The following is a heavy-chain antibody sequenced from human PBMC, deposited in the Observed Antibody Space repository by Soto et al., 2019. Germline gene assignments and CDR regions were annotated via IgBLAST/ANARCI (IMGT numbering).Heavy chain of an antibody. J-gene: IGHJ6*04. CDR1: GGSIDNSHSF. D-gene: IGHD1-26*01. Sequence: SETLSLTCDVSGGSIDNSHSFCGWVRQPPGKGLDFIASVYYSGGAYYCPSLKSRVAVSVDTSNNKLHQRYNYLTAAATAAYFCLGVVGAASRHSDSESWGKGIRVIVAS. V-gene: IGHV4-39*01. CDR2: VYYSGGA. CDR3: LGVVGAASRHSDSES.